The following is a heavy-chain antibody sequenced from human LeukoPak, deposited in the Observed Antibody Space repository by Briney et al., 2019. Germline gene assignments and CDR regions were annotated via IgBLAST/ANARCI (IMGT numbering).Heavy chain of an antibody. V-gene: IGHV1-8*01. D-gene: IGHD6-13*01. J-gene: IGHJ4*02. CDR3: ARAVFAPAAARPPPRKKYYFDY. Sequence: ASVKVSCKASGYTFTSYVINWVRQATGQGLEWMGWMNPNSGNTGYAQKFQGRVTMTRNTSISTAYMELSSLRSEDTAVYYCARAVFAPAAARPPPRKKYYFDYWGQGTLVTVSS. CDR2: MNPNSGNT. CDR1: GYTFTSYV.